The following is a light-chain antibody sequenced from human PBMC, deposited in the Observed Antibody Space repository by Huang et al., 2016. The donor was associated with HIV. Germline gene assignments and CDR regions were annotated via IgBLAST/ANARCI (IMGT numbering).Light chain of an antibody. CDR2: AAS. CDR1: QSISSY. CDR3: QQSYSTLRYT. J-gene: IGKJ2*01. Sequence: DIQMTQSPSSLSASVGDRVPITCRASQSISSYLNWYQQKPGTAPKLLIYAASSLQSGVPSRCRGSGSGTDFTLTISSLQPEDFATYYCQQSYSTLRYTFGQGTKLEIK. V-gene: IGKV1-39*01.